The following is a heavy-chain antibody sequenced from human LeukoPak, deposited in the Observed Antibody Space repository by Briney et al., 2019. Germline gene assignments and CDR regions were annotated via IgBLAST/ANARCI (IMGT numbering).Heavy chain of an antibody. CDR1: GFTFSGSA. CDR2: IRSKANSYAT. D-gene: IGHD2-8*01. CDR3: TCSTQGQMVY. V-gene: IGHV3-73*01. Sequence: GGSLRLSCAASGFTFSGSAMHWVRQASGKGLEWVGRIRSKANSYATAYAASVKGRFTISRDDPKNTAYLQMNSLKTEDTAVYYCTCSTQGQMVYWGQGTLVTVSS. J-gene: IGHJ4*02.